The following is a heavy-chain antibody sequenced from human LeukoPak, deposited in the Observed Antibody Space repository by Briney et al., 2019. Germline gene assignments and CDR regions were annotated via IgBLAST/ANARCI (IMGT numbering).Heavy chain of an antibody. CDR3: ARDGIAAAGYYFDF. CDR1: GFTFSSYR. J-gene: IGHJ4*02. CDR2: ISSSSSYI. Sequence: KAGGSLRLSCAASGFTFSSYRMNWVRQAPGKGLEWVSSISSSSSYIYYADSVKGRFTISRDNAKNSLYLQMNSLGVEDTAVYYCARDGIAAAGYYFDFWGQGTLVTVSS. D-gene: IGHD6-13*01. V-gene: IGHV3-21*01.